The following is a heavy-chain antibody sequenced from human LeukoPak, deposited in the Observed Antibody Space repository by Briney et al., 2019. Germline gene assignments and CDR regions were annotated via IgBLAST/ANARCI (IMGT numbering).Heavy chain of an antibody. Sequence: IGEINHSGSTNYNPSLKSRVTISVDTSKNQFSLKLSSVTAADTAVYYCARVGSSSWKGFDPWGQGTLVTVSS. D-gene: IGHD6-13*01. V-gene: IGHV4-34*01. CDR2: INHSGST. CDR3: ARVGSSSWKGFDP. J-gene: IGHJ5*02.